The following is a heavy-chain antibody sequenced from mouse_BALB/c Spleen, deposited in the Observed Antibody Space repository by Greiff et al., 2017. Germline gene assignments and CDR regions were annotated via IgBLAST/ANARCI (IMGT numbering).Heavy chain of an antibody. V-gene: IGHV5-6-3*01. CDR2: INSNGGST. J-gene: IGHJ2*01. D-gene: IGHD1-1*01. CDR1: GFTFSSYG. Sequence: EVHLVESGVGLVQPGGSLKLSCAASGFTFSSYGMSWVRQTPDKRLELVATINSNGGSTYYPDSVKGRFTISRDNAKNTLYLQMSSLKSEDTAMYYCARGNYGYFDYWGQGTTLTVSS. CDR3: ARGNYGYFDY.